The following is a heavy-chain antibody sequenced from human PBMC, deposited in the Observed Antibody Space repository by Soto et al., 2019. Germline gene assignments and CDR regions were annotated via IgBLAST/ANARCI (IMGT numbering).Heavy chain of an antibody. J-gene: IGHJ4*02. V-gene: IGHV3-23*01. D-gene: IGHD6-19*01. CDR1: GFTFSSYA. CDR2: ISGSGGST. CDR3: AKGLRFGQWLRFYYFDY. Sequence: EVQLLESGGGLVQPGGSLRLSCAASGFTFSSYAMSWVRQAPGKGLEWVSAISGSGGSTYYADSVKGRFTISRDNSKNKLYLKMNSLRAKDTAVYYCAKGLRFGQWLRFYYFDYWGQGTLVTVSS.